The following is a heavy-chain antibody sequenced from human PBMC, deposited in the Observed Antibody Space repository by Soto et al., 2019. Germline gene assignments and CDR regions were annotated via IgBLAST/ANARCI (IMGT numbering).Heavy chain of an antibody. Sequence: ASVKVSCKASGHTFTSYGISWVRQAPGQGLEWMGWISAYNGNTNYAQKLQGRVTMTTDTSTSTAYMELRSLRSEDTAVYYCARDGYYYGSGSYYNDYYGMDVWGQGTTVTVS. CDR1: GHTFTSYG. CDR2: ISAYNGNT. V-gene: IGHV1-18*01. J-gene: IGHJ6*02. CDR3: ARDGYYYGSGSYYNDYYGMDV. D-gene: IGHD3-10*01.